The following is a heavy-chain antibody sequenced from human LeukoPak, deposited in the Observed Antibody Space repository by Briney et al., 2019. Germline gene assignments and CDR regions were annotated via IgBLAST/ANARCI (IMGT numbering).Heavy chain of an antibody. J-gene: IGHJ4*02. D-gene: IGHD5-12*01. CDR2: ISSSSSYI. CDR1: GFTFSSYS. V-gene: IGHV3-21*01. CDR3: ARGPSGHHNT. Sequence: PGGSLRLSCAASGFTFSSYSMNWVRQAPGKGLEWVSSISSSSSYIYYADSVKGRFTISRDNSKNTLYLQMNSLRAEDTAVYYCARGPSGHHNTGGQGTLVTVSS.